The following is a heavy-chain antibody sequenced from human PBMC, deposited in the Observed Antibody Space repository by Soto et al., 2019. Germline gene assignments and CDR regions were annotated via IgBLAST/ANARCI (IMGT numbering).Heavy chain of an antibody. Sequence: SETLSLTCTVSGGSISSGGYYWNWIRQHPVKGLEWIGYIYYSGNTYYNPSLKSRVTISVDTSKNQFSLRLSSVTAADTAVYYCARDNLRYFDWSQYWFDPWCQGPLVTGSS. J-gene: IGHJ5*02. V-gene: IGHV4-31*03. CDR2: IYYSGNT. D-gene: IGHD3-9*01. CDR1: GGSISSGGYY. CDR3: ARDNLRYFDWSQYWFDP.